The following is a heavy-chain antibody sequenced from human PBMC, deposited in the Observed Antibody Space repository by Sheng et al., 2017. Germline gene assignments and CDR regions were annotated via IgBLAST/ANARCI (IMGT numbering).Heavy chain of an antibody. CDR1: GGSISSYY. Sequence: QVQLQESGPGLVKPSETLSLTCTVSGGSISSYYWSWIRQPPGKGLEWIGVYLLQWEHQLQPSLKSRVTISVDTSKNQFSLKLSSVTAADTAVYYCARGELWSGNYYYYYMDVWGQGTTVTVSS. CDR3: ARGELWSGNYYYYYMDV. J-gene: IGHJ6*03. CDR2: LLQWEH. V-gene: IGHV4-59*12. D-gene: IGHD5-18*01.